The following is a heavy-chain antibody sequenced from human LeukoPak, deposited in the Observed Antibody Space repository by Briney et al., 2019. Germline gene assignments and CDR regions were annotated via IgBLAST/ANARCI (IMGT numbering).Heavy chain of an antibody. CDR3: AGPFDSSGYYY. V-gene: IGHV1-8*03. Sequence: ASVKVSCKASGYTFTSYGISWVRQAPGQGLEWMGWMNPNSGNTGYAQKFQGRVTITRNTSISTAYMEPSSLRSEDTAVYYCAGPFDSSGYYYWGQGTLVTVSS. J-gene: IGHJ4*02. CDR2: MNPNSGNT. CDR1: GYTFTSYG. D-gene: IGHD3-22*01.